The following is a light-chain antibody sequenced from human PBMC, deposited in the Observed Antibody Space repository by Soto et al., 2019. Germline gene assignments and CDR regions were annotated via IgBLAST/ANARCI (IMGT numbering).Light chain of an antibody. Sequence: EIVMTQSPATLSVSTGERVTLSCRASQGIGDTLAWYQHKPGQTPRLLIYDTSTRATGVPTRFSGSASGTVFTLTITRLEPEDFAVYYCQQYGTLPLTFGGGTKVDIK. J-gene: IGKJ4*01. CDR2: DTS. V-gene: IGKV3-15*01. CDR1: QGIGDT. CDR3: QQYGTLPLT.